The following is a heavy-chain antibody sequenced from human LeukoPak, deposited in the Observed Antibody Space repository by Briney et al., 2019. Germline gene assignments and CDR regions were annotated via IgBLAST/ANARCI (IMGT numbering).Heavy chain of an antibody. CDR3: ARSRVDTGSDY. CDR1: GYTFTAYF. Sequence: ASVKVSCKASGYTFTAYFMHWVQQAPGQGLEWMGWINPNSGGTNYAQKCQGRVTMTRDTSISTAYMELSRLRSDDTAVYYCARSRVDTGSDYWGQGTLVTVSS. J-gene: IGHJ4*02. CDR2: INPNSGGT. V-gene: IGHV1-2*02. D-gene: IGHD5-18*01.